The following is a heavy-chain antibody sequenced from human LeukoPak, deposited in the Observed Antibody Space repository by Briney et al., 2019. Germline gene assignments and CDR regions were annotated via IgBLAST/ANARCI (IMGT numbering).Heavy chain of an antibody. Sequence: PGGFLRLSCAASGFTFSRYSMNWVRQAPGKGLEWISYISDSGNNIYYADSVKGRFTISRDNAKNSLFLQMNSLRVADTAVYYGAKDHGGYNYGLGYFDYWGGGTLVTVSS. CDR1: GFTFSRYS. CDR2: ISDSGNNI. D-gene: IGHD5-24*01. J-gene: IGHJ4*02. CDR3: AKDHGGYNYGLGYFDY. V-gene: IGHV3-48*01.